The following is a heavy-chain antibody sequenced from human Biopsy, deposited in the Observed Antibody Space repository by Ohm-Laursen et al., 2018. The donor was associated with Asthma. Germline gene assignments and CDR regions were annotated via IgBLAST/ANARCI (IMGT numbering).Heavy chain of an antibody. CDR2: IIPVLGTP. J-gene: IGHJ6*02. CDR3: ASGYSGSDRIVSYCSGLEV. CDR1: GDSFSNYA. D-gene: IGHD5-12*01. V-gene: IGHV1-69*01. Sequence: SSVKVSCNASGDSFSNYAIGWVRQAPGQGLEWMGGIIPVLGTPDHAQMFEGRVTITADESTSTAYMELSSLSSEDTAVYYCASGYSGSDRIVSYCSGLEVWGQGTTVTVSS.